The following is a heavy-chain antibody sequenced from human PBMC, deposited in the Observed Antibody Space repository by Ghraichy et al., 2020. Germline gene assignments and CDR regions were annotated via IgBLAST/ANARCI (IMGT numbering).Heavy chain of an antibody. J-gene: IGHJ4*02. D-gene: IGHD3-22*01. CDR3: AREMRIKYYYDSSGYNPNLDY. CDR2: IKQDGSEK. Sequence: GGSLRLSCAASGFTFSSYWMSWVRQAPGKGLEWVANIKQDGSEKYYVDSVKGRFTISRDNAKNSLYLQMNSLRAEDTAVYYCAREMRIKYYYDSSGYNPNLDYWSQGTLVTVSS. V-gene: IGHV3-7*01. CDR1: GFTFSSYW.